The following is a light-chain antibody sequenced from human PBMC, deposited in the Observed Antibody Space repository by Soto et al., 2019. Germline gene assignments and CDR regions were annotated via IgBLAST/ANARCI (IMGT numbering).Light chain of an antibody. V-gene: IGKV4-1*01. CDR1: QSVLSSSKNKNC. Sequence: DIVMTQSPDSLAVSLGERATISCKSSQSVLSSSKNKNCLAWFQQKPGQPPKLLIYWASTRESGVPDRFSGSGSGTDFTLTISSLQAEDVAVYYCQQYYSSPGFTFSQGTKLEIK. J-gene: IGKJ2*01. CDR2: WAS. CDR3: QQYYSSPGFT.